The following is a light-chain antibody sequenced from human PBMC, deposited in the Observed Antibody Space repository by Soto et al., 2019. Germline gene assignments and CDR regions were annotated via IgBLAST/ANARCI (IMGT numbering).Light chain of an antibody. CDR2: EVS. Sequence: QSALTQPPSASGSPGQSVTISCTGTSSDVGGYNYVSWYQQHPGKAPKLIIYEVSTRPSGVPDRFSGSKSGNTASLTVSGLQAEDEADYYCSSYAGSNNFGVFGTGTKLTVL. CDR3: SSYAGSNNFGV. V-gene: IGLV2-8*01. J-gene: IGLJ1*01. CDR1: SSDVGGYNY.